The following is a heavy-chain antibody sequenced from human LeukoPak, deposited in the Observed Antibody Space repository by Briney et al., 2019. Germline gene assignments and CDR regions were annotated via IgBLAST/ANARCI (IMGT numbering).Heavy chain of an antibody. D-gene: IGHD3-10*01. V-gene: IGHV4-34*01. CDR2: INHSGST. CDR3: ARDLNGSGIDY. J-gene: IGHJ4*02. CDR1: GGSFSGYY. Sequence: PSETLSLTCAVYGGSFSGYYWSWIRQPPGKGLEWIGEINHSGSTNYNPSLKSRVTISVDTSKNQFSLKLSSVTAADTAVYYCARDLNGSGIDYWGQGTLVTVSS.